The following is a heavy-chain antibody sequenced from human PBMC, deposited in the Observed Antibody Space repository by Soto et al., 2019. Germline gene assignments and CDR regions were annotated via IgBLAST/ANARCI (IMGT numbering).Heavy chain of an antibody. J-gene: IGHJ4*02. Sequence: QVQLVQSGAEVKKPGASVKVSCKASGYTLTGYYMHWVRQAPGQGLEWMGWINPNSGGTNYAQKFQGWVTMTRDTSISTAYMELSRLRSDDTAVYYCARVHGDSGWTDFDYWGQGTLVTVSS. CDR2: INPNSGGT. D-gene: IGHD6-19*01. V-gene: IGHV1-2*04. CDR3: ARVHGDSGWTDFDY. CDR1: GYTLTGYY.